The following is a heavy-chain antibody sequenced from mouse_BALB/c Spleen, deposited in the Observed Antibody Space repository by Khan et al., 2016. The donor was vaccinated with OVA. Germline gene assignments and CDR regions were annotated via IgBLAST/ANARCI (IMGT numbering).Heavy chain of an antibody. CDR1: GYIFANYW. CDR2: IYPGTDNS. Sequence: QVQLKESGAELVRPGASVKLSCKTSGYIFANYWIHWVKQRSGQGLEWIARIYPGTDNSYYNEKLKDRATLTADKSSSTVYMQLSSLKSEDSAVYFCAREEALYYFDYWGQGTTLTVSS. CDR3: AREEALYYFDY. D-gene: IGHD3-2*02. J-gene: IGHJ2*01. V-gene: IGHV1-76*01.